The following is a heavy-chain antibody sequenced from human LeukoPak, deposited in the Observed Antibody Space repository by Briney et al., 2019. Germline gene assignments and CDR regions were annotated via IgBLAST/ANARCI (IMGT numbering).Heavy chain of an antibody. V-gene: IGHV4-39*01. J-gene: IGHJ5*02. CDR1: SGSMRNHY. CDR2: VYYSGST. Sequence: SETLSLTCIVFSGSMRNHYWGWIRQPPGRGLEWIGSVYYSGSTYSNPSLKSRITVSVDTSKNQFSLKLSSVTAADTAVYYCARLYYDSRGYYWFDPWGQGTLVTVSS. D-gene: IGHD3-22*01. CDR3: ARLYYDSRGYYWFDP.